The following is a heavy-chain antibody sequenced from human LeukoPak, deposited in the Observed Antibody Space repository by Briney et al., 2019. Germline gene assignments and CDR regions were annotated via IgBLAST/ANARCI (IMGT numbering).Heavy chain of an antibody. CDR3: ARATSYSGSHLGAFDI. Sequence: SETLSLTCTVSGGSISSSSYYWGWIRQPPGKGLEWIGRIYYSGSTYYNPSLKSRVTISVDTSRNQFSLKLSSVTAADTAVYYCARATSYSGSHLGAFDIWGQGTMVTVSS. D-gene: IGHD1-26*01. CDR2: IYYSGST. V-gene: IGHV4-39*07. J-gene: IGHJ3*02. CDR1: GGSISSSSYY.